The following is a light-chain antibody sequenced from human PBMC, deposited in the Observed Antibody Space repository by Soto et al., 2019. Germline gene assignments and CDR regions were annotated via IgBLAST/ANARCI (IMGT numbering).Light chain of an antibody. V-gene: IGLV1-47*01. J-gene: IGLJ2*01. CDR1: SSNIGSNY. CDR2: RNN. CDR3: AAWDDSLRVV. Sequence: QSVLTQPPSASGTPGQRVTISCSGSSSNIGSNYLYWYQQLPGTAPKLLIYRNNQRPSGVPDRFSGSTSGTSASLAISGLRYEEEADYYCAAWDDSLRVVFGGGTKLTVL.